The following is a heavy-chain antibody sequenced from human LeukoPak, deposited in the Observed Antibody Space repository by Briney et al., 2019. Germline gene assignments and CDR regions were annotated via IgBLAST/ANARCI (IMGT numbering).Heavy chain of an antibody. V-gene: IGHV1-2*02. D-gene: IGHD1-26*01. Sequence: ASVKVSCKASGYTFTCYYMHWVRQAPGQGLEWMGWINPNSGGTNYAQKFQGRVTMTRDTSISTAYMELSSVTAADTAVYYCARGEWELPNFDYWGQGTLVTVSS. CDR3: ARGEWELPNFDY. J-gene: IGHJ4*02. CDR1: GYTFTCYY. CDR2: INPNSGGT.